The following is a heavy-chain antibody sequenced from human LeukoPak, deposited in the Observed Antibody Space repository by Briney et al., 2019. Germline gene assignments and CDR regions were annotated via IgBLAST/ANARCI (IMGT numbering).Heavy chain of an antibody. V-gene: IGHV4-4*02. Sequence: PSETLSLTCAVSGDSITSHSWWSWVRQPPGKGLEWIGEVHHGGASNYDRSLESRVTISVDKSKNRFSLNLRSVTAADTATYYCASHVTVLGTRGFDFWGRGTLVTVS. CDR2: VHHGGAS. J-gene: IGHJ4*02. CDR1: GDSITSHSW. CDR3: ASHVTVLGTRGFDF. D-gene: IGHD6-19*01.